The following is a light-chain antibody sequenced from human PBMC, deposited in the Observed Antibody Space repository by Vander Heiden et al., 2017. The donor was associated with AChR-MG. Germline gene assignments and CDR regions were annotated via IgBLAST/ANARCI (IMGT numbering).Light chain of an antibody. V-gene: IGLV2-23*02. Sequence: QSTVTTPASVSGSPGQSITISCTATSRDSGRYGLVSWYQQHPGKAPKLMIYEVTKRPSGVSHRFSGSKSGKSASLTISGLQPEDEADYYCCSDEGVKTWVFGGGTRLTVL. J-gene: IGLJ3*02. CDR1: SRDSGRYGL. CDR3: CSDEGVKTWV. CDR2: EVT.